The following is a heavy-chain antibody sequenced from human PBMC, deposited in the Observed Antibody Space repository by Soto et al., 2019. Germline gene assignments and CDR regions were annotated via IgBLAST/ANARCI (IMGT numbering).Heavy chain of an antibody. J-gene: IGHJ4*01. CDR1: GYTFTSYG. D-gene: IGHD1-1*01. Sequence: QVHLVQSGAEVKKPGASVKVSCKASGYTFTSYGITWVRQAPGQGLEWMGWISAHNGNTDYAQKLQGRVIVTRDTTRRTAYMELRSQRSDDTAVYYCATGGYGDCWGHGALVTVSS. V-gene: IGHV1-18*01. CDR2: ISAHNGNT. CDR3: ATGGYGDC.